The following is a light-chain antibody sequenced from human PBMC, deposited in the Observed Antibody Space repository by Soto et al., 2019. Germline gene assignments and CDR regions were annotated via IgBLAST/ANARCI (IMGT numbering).Light chain of an antibody. CDR1: TSDVGGYNY. J-gene: IGLJ2*01. CDR2: EVS. V-gene: IGLV2-14*01. CDR3: SSYTTISSLV. Sequence: QSALTQPASVSGSPGQSITISCTGTTSDVGGYNYVSWYQQRPGKAPKVMIYEVSNRPSGVSNRFSGSKSGNTASLTISGLQAEDEADYYCSSYTTISSLVFGGGTKLTVL.